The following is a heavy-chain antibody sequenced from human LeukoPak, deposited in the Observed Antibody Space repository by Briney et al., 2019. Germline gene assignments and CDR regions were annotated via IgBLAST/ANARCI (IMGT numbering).Heavy chain of an antibody. Sequence: GGSLRLSCVASEFTFSSYNMNWVRQAPGKGLEWVSSISSSSSYIYYADAVKGRFTISRDNAKNSLYLQMNSLRAEDTAVYYCAREIFWSGYYSNLHFDYWGRGILVTVSS. J-gene: IGHJ4*02. CDR2: ISSSSSYI. D-gene: IGHD3-3*01. CDR1: EFTFSSYN. CDR3: AREIFWSGYYSNLHFDY. V-gene: IGHV3-21*01.